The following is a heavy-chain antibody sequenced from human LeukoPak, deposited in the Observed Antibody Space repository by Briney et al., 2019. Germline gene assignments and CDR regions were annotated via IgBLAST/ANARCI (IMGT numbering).Heavy chain of an antibody. J-gene: IGHJ3*02. CDR3: ARVDSGYAGGAFDI. CDR2: INWNGGST. V-gene: IGHV3-20*04. Sequence: GGSLRLSCAASGFTFVDYGMSWVRQAPGKGLEWVSGINWNGGSTGYADSVKGRFTISRDNAKNSLYLQMNSLRAEDTALYYCARVDSGYAGGAFDIWGQGTMVTVSS. CDR1: GFTFVDYG. D-gene: IGHD5-12*01.